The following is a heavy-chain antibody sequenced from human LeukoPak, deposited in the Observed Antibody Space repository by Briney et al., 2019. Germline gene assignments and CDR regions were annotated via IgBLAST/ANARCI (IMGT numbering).Heavy chain of an antibody. CDR1: GGSISSGGYS. V-gene: IGHV4-30-2*02. D-gene: IGHD1-26*01. CDR3: ARTLPSGNCDH. CDR2: IYHSGST. Sequence: SETLSLTCAVSGGSISSGGYSWSWIRQPPGKGLEWIGYIYHSGSTYYNPSLKSRVTISVDKSKNQFSLKLSSVTAADTAVYYCARTLPSGNCDHWGQGTLVTVSS. J-gene: IGHJ5*02.